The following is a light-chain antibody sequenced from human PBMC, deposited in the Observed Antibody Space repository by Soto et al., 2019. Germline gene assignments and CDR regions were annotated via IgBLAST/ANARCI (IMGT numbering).Light chain of an antibody. CDR2: EVS. CDR3: SSYTTSSTVA. V-gene: IGLV2-14*01. Sequence: QSVLTQYASVSGSPGQSITISCTGTSSDIGGYNYVSWYQQHPDKAPKLMIFEVSNRPSGVSNRFSGSKSGNTASLTISGLLPEDEADYYCSSYTTSSTVAFGGGTKLTVL. J-gene: IGLJ2*01. CDR1: SSDIGGYNY.